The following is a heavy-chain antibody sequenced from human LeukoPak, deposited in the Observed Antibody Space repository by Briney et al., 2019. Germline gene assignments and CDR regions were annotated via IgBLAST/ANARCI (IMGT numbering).Heavy chain of an antibody. V-gene: IGHV2-5*02. Sequence: SGPTLVKPTQTLTLTCTFSGFSLSTSGVGVGWIRQPPGKALEWLALIYWDDDKRYSPSLKSRLTITKDTSKNQVVLTMTNMDPVDTATYYCAHVLKPSSSWYLDYFDYWGQGTLVTVSS. CDR3: AHVLKPSSSWYLDYFDY. J-gene: IGHJ4*02. D-gene: IGHD6-13*01. CDR2: IYWDDDK. CDR1: GFSLSTSGVG.